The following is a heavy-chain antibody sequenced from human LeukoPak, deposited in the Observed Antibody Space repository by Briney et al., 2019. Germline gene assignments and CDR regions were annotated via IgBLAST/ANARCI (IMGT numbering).Heavy chain of an antibody. CDR1: GFTFSSYA. CDR3: ARDRRDGYNVLDY. J-gene: IGHJ4*02. D-gene: IGHD5-24*01. Sequence: PGGSLRLSCAASGFTFSSYAMHWVRQAPGKGLEWVANMKQDGSEKYYVDSVKGRFTISRDNAKNSLYLQMNSLSAEDTAIYYCARDRRDGYNVLDYWGQGTLVTVSS. V-gene: IGHV3-7*01. CDR2: MKQDGSEK.